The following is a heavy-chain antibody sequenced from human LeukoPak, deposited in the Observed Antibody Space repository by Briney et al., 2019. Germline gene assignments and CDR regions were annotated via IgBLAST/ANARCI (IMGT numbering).Heavy chain of an antibody. D-gene: IGHD5-24*01. V-gene: IGHV4-34*01. CDR3: ARVEMATIPNYFYYYMDV. CDR2: IEHGGST. Sequence: SETLSLTCAVYGGSFSGYYWSWIRQPPGKGLEWIGEIEHGGSTVYNPSLESRVSMSVDTSENQFSLRLTSVAAADTAVYYCARVEMATIPNYFYYYMDVWGKGTTVTVSS. J-gene: IGHJ6*03. CDR1: GGSFSGYY.